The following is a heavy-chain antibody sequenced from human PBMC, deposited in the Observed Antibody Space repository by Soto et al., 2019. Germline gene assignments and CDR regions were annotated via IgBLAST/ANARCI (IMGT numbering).Heavy chain of an antibody. V-gene: IGHV5-51*01. J-gene: IGHJ3*02. CDR1: GYSFTSYW. CDR2: IYPGDSDT. CDR3: ASPAHYYDSSGYPTDDAFDI. Sequence: ESLTISRKGSGYSFTSYWIGLVRQMPGKGLEWMGIIYPGDSDTRYSPSFQGQVTISADKSISTAYLQWSSLKASDTAMYYCASPAHYYDSSGYPTDDAFDIWGQGTMVTVSS. D-gene: IGHD3-22*01.